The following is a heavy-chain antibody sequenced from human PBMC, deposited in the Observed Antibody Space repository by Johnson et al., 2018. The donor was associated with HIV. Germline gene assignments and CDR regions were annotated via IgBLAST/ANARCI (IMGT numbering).Heavy chain of an antibody. CDR1: GFTVSSNY. Sequence: VQLVESGGGLVQPGGSLRLSCAASGFTVSSNYMSWVRQAPGKGLEWVSVIYSGGSTYYAHSVKGRFTISRDNSKNTLYLQMNSLRAEDTALYYCARARGEGAARTDAFDIWGQGTMVTVSS. D-gene: IGHD6-6*01. CDR3: ARARGEGAARTDAFDI. V-gene: IGHV3-66*01. J-gene: IGHJ3*02. CDR2: IYSGGST.